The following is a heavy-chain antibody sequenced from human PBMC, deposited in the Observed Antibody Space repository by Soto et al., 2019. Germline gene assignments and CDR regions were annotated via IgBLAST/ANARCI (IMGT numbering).Heavy chain of an antibody. V-gene: IGHV3-48*01. CDR3: ARGKTTVGFRARRMAFDY. CDR2: ISSSSSTI. J-gene: IGHJ4*02. D-gene: IGHD4-17*01. Sequence: GGSLRLSCAASGFTFSSYSMNWVRQAPGKGLEWVSYISSSSSTIYYADSVKGRFTISRDNAKNSLYLQMNSLRAEDTAVYYCARGKTTVGFRARRMAFDYWGQGTLVTVSS. CDR1: GFTFSSYS.